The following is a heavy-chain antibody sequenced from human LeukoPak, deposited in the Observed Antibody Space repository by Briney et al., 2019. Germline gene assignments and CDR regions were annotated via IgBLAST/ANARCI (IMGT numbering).Heavy chain of an antibody. Sequence: VASVKVSCKSSGYTFTGYYMHWVRQAPGQGLGWMGWINPNSGGTNYAQKFQGRVTMTRDTSISTAYMELSSLRSEDTAVYYCARDILVGYSSGFFFDYWGQGTLVTVSS. CDR1: GYTFTGYY. CDR2: INPNSGGT. D-gene: IGHD6-19*01. CDR3: ARDILVGYSSGFFFDY. V-gene: IGHV1-2*02. J-gene: IGHJ4*02.